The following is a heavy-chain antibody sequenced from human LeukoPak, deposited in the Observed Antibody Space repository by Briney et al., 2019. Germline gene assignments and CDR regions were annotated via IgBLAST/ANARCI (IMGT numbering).Heavy chain of an antibody. J-gene: IGHJ4*02. CDR2: IKQDGSEK. V-gene: IGHV3-7*01. D-gene: IGHD3-22*01. Sequence: GGSLRLSCAASRFTFSSYWMSWVRQAPGKGLEWVANIKQDGSEKYYVDSVKGRFTISRDNAKNSLYLQMNSLRAEDTAVYYCARVLSSSGYWRFDYWGQGTLVTVSS. CDR1: RFTFSSYW. CDR3: ARVLSSSGYWRFDY.